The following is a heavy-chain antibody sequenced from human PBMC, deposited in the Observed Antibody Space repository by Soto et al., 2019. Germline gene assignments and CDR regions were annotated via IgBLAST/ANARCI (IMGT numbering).Heavy chain of an antibody. Sequence: CIRQPPGKGLEWIGYIHYSGSTNYTPSLESRATISVDTSKNQFSLTLNSVTAADTAVYFCARLTSRQIIKNYYWYIDVWGKGSTVPVSS. CDR2: IHYSGST. CDR3: ARLTSRQIIKNYYWYIDV. J-gene: IGHJ6*03. D-gene: IGHD2-21*02. V-gene: IGHV4-59*08.